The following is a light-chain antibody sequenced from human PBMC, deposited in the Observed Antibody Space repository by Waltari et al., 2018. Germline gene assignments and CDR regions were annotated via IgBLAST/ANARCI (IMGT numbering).Light chain of an antibody. J-gene: IGKJ3*01. CDR2: TAS. Sequence: DIQLTQSPSSLSAFVRDRVTITCRASESIGNYLNWYQQKPGRAPNLLIYTASTLQSGVPSRFSGNGSGTDFTRTISSLQPEDCATYFCQQSYSTQFTFGPGTKVDIK. CDR1: ESIGNY. V-gene: IGKV1-39*01. CDR3: QQSYSTQFT.